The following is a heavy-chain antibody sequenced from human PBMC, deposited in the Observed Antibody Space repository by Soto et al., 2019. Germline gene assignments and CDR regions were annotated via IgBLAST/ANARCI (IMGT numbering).Heavy chain of an antibody. CDR3: AKDSRAWNPNYFDP. V-gene: IGHV3-23*01. D-gene: IGHD1-1*01. CDR2: ISATGGTT. CDR1: GFTLSNFA. J-gene: IGHJ5*02. Sequence: GGSLRLSCAASGFTLSNFAMSWVLQAPGKGLEWVSAISATGGTTNYADSVKGRFTISRDSSKNTLYLQMDSLRAEDTAVYYCAKDSRAWNPNYFDPWGQGTLVTVSS.